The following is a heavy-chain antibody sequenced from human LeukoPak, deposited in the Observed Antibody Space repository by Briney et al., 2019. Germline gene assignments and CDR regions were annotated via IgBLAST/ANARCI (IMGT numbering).Heavy chain of an antibody. J-gene: IGHJ6*02. V-gene: IGHV3-23*01. CDR3: AKHLIGYSYGRPLGMDV. CDR2: ISGSGGST. D-gene: IGHD5-18*01. Sequence: GGSLRLSCAASGFTFSSYAMSWVRQAPGKGLEWVSAISGSGGSTYYADSVKGRFTISRDNSKNTLYLQMNSLRAEDTAVYYCAKHLIGYSYGRPLGMDVWGQGTTVTVSS. CDR1: GFTFSSYA.